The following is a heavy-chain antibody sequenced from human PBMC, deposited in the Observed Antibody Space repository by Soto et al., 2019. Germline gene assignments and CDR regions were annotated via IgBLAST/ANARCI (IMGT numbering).Heavy chain of an antibody. J-gene: IGHJ6*02. D-gene: IGHD5-12*01. CDR1: GFTFSSYS. V-gene: IGHV3-48*01. CDR3: ARELGLRSPFYYYYYGMDV. CDR2: ISSSSSTI. Sequence: GGSLRLSCAASGFTFSSYSMNWVRQAPGKGLEWVSYISSSSSTIYYADSVKGRFTISRDNAKNSLYLQMNSLRAEDTAVYYCARELGLRSPFYYYYYGMDVWGQGTTVTVSS.